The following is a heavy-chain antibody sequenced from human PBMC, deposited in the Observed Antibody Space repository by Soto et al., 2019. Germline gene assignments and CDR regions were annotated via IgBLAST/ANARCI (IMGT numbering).Heavy chain of an antibody. CDR2: VSGDRSST. V-gene: IGHV3-74*01. CDR1: GFTFSSSW. CDR3: AHSYGLFDY. J-gene: IGHJ4*02. D-gene: IGHD5-18*01. Sequence: PGGSLRLSCAASGFTFSSSWMHWVRQAPGKELVWVSRVSGDRSSTNYADSVKSRLTITKDTSKNQVVLTMTNMDPVDTATYYCAHSYGLFDYWGQGTPVTVSS.